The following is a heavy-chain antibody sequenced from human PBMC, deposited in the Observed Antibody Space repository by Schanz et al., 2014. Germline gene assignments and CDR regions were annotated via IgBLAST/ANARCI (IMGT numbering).Heavy chain of an antibody. CDR2: ISDSGSST. V-gene: IGHV3-NL1*01. CDR1: GFTFSSYG. J-gene: IGHJ4*02. Sequence: QVQLVESGGGVVQPGGSLRLSCAASGFTFSSYGMHWVRQAPGKGLEWVSTISDSGSSTYYADSVKGRFTISRDNSKNTLYLQMNSLRAEDTAVYYCAKEKGDCSSTSCSYYFDYWGQGTLVTVSS. D-gene: IGHD2-2*01. CDR3: AKEKGDCSSTSCSYYFDY.